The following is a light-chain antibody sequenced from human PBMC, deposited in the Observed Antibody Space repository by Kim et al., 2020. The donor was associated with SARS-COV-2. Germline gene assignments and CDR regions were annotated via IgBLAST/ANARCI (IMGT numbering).Light chain of an antibody. Sequence: GQRVTIPCSGGTSNIGSNSVYWYKQSPGRAPKLLIYINHQRPSGVPDRFSGSKSGTSASLAISGLRSEDEAEYYCAAWDDTLSGPVFGGGTKVTVL. CDR1: TSNIGSNS. CDR3: AAWDDTLSGPV. CDR2: INH. V-gene: IGLV1-47*02. J-gene: IGLJ3*02.